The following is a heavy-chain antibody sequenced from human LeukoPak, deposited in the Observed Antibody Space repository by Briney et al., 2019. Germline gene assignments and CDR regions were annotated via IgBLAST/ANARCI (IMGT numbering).Heavy chain of an antibody. CDR2: ISSNGGST. J-gene: IGHJ4*02. V-gene: IGHV3-64*02. CDR3: ARDRTVGAAVARDFDN. Sequence: GGSLRLSCAASGFSFSTYAMHWVRQGPGKGLEYISSISSNGGSTYYADSVKGRFTISRDNSKNTLFLQMGSLRAEDTAVYYCARDRTVGAAVARDFDNWGQGTLVTVSS. CDR1: GFSFSTYA. D-gene: IGHD6-19*01.